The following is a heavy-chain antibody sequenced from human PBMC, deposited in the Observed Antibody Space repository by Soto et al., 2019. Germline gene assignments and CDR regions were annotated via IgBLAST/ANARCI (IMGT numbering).Heavy chain of an antibody. Sequence: QAQLEQSGAEVKKPGASVRVSRKASEDTFANYDIIWVRQAPGQGLEWMGWVDPNNGNTGYAPKFQGRVTMTRDTSTRTAYLEMSGLRSDDTAVYYCSRSEVGDFMDVWGRGTTVIVSS. CDR2: VDPNNGNT. J-gene: IGHJ6*02. CDR3: SRSEVGDFMDV. CDR1: EDTFANYD. D-gene: IGHD3-16*01. V-gene: IGHV1-8*01.